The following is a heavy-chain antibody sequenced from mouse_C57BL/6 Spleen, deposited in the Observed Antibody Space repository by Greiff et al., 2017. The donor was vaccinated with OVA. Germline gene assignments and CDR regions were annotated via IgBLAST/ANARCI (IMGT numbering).Heavy chain of an antibody. CDR2: IHPNSGST. Sequence: IQLQQPGAELVKPGASVKLSCKASGYTFTSYWMHWVKQRPGQGLEWIGMIHPNSGSTNYNEKFKSKATLTVDKSSSTAYMQLSSLTSEDSAVYYCARGFYYYGSSYYAMDYWGQGTSVTVSS. J-gene: IGHJ4*01. V-gene: IGHV1-64*01. D-gene: IGHD1-1*01. CDR3: ARGFYYYGSSYYAMDY. CDR1: GYTFTSYW.